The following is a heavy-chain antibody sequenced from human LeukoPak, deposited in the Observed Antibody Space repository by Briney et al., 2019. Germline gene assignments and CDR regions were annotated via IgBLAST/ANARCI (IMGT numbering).Heavy chain of an antibody. CDR3: AKHQQVYGDSLMDV. V-gene: IGHV3-23*01. D-gene: IGHD4-17*01. Sequence: GGSLRLSCAASGFTFNTYAMSWVRQAPGKGLEWVSTISGSGGRTYYADSVKGRFTISRDHSKNTLYLQVNSLRAEDTAVYYCAKHQQVYGDSLMDVWGQGTTVTVSS. CDR1: GFTFNTYA. CDR2: ISGSGGRT. J-gene: IGHJ6*02.